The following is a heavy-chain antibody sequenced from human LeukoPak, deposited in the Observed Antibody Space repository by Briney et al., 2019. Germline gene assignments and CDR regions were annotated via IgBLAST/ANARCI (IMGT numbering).Heavy chain of an antibody. CDR1: GYTFSSYA. CDR2: INVADANT. J-gene: IGHJ2*01. V-gene: IGHV1-3*01. Sequence: ASVKVSCKASGYTFSSYAMQWVRQAPGQRLEWMGWINVADANTKYSQKFQGRVTITRDTSASTVYMELSSLRSEDTAVYYCARPFTGGYDRRYFDVWGRGTVVTVSS. CDR3: ARPFTGGYDRRYFDV. D-gene: IGHD3-22*01.